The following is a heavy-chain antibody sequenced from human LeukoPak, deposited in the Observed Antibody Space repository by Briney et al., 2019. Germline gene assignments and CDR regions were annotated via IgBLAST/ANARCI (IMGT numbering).Heavy chain of an antibody. Sequence: GASVKVSCKASGGTFSSYAISWVRQAPGQGLEWMGGIIPIFGTANYAQKFQGRVTITADESTGTAYMELSGLRSEDTAVYYCAREGDIVATTLFDYWGQGTLVTVSS. CDR3: AREGDIVATTLFDY. D-gene: IGHD5-12*01. CDR1: GGTFSSYA. V-gene: IGHV1-69*01. CDR2: IIPIFGTA. J-gene: IGHJ4*02.